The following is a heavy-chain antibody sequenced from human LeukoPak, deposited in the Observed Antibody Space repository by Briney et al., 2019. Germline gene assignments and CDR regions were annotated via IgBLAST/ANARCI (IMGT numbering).Heavy chain of an antibody. D-gene: IGHD6-13*01. CDR2: IRYDGSNK. Sequence: PGGSLRLSXAASGFTFSSYGMHWVRQAPGKGLEWVAFIRYDGSNKYYADSVKGRFTISRDNSKNTLYLQMDSLRAEDTAVYYCAKSPSSWGLYYFDYWGQGTLVTVSS. J-gene: IGHJ4*02. V-gene: IGHV3-30*02. CDR3: AKSPSSWGLYYFDY. CDR1: GFTFSSYG.